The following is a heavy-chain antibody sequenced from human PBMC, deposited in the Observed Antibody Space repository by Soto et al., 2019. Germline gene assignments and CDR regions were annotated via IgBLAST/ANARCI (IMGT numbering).Heavy chain of an antibody. CDR1: GYSFSSYG. Sequence: QVQLVQSGAELRKPGASVKVSCKASGYSFSSYGINWVRQAPGQGLEWMGWINTYNGNRNYAQKFEDRVTMTTATSTNTVYMELRSLKSDDTAIYYCVRDRLRGYDSSGFYSWGQGTLVTVSS. CDR2: INTYNGNR. D-gene: IGHD3-22*01. CDR3: VRDRLRGYDSSGFYS. V-gene: IGHV1-18*01. J-gene: IGHJ4*02.